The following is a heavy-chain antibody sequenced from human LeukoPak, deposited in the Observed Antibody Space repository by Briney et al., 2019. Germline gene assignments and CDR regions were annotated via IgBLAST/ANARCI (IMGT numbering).Heavy chain of an antibody. J-gene: IGHJ4*02. CDR3: ATGLDDYVWGSYRYTNPYFAN. D-gene: IGHD3-16*02. V-gene: IGHV3-23*01. Sequence: GGSLRLSCAASGFTYSRFAMNWIRQAPGKGLEWVSGITGYGGSTDYLDSVKGRFTMSRDNSKNTLYLQMNSLRVEDTAVYYCATGLDDYVWGSYRYTNPYFANWGQGTPVTVSS. CDR1: GFTYSRFA. CDR2: ITGYGGST.